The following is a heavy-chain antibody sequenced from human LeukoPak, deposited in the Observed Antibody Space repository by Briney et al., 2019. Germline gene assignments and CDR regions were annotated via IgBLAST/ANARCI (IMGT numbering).Heavy chain of an antibody. Sequence: PSETLSLTCTVSGDSISSYYWSWIRQPPGKGLEWIGYIYYSGSTNYNPSLKSRVTISADTSKNQFSLRLSSVTAADTAVYYCARVNYYDSSGTDYWGQGTLVTVSS. CDR3: ARVNYYDSSGTDY. J-gene: IGHJ4*02. CDR2: IYYSGST. CDR1: GDSISSYY. V-gene: IGHV4-59*01. D-gene: IGHD3-22*01.